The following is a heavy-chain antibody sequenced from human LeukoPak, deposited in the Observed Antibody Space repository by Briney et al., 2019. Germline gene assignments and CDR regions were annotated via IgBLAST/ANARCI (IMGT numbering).Heavy chain of an antibody. V-gene: IGHV3-23*01. CDR1: GFTFSSYA. CDR2: ISGSGGST. D-gene: IGHD3-10*01. J-gene: IGHJ4*02. CDR3: AKVGDLTLALGY. Sequence: GSLRLSCAASGFTFSSYAMSWVRQAPGKGLEWVSAISGSGGSTYYADSVKGWFTISRDNSKNTLYLQMNSLRAEDTAVYYCAKVGDLTLALGYWGQGTLVTVSS.